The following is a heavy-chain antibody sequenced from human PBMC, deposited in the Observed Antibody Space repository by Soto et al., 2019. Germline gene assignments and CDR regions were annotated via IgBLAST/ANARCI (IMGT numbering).Heavy chain of an antibody. Sequence: SETLSLTCTVSGGSISSYYWSWIRQPAGKGLEWIGRIYTSGSTNYNPSLKSRVTMSVDTSENQFSLKLSSVTAADTAVYYCARERPQVTTSRGWFDPWGQGTLVTVSS. CDR3: ARERPQVTTSRGWFDP. V-gene: IGHV4-4*07. J-gene: IGHJ5*02. CDR2: IYTSGST. CDR1: GGSISSYY. D-gene: IGHD4-17*01.